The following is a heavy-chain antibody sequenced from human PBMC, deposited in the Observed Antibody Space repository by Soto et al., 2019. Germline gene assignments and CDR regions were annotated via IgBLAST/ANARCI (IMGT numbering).Heavy chain of an antibody. CDR2: IIPIFGTA. D-gene: IGHD5-12*01. Sequence: QVQLVQSGAEVKKPGSSVKVSCKASGGTFSSYAISWVRQAPGQGLEWMGGIIPIFGTANYAQKFQGRVTITADESTSTASMGLSSLRSEETAVYYCAGGGWEMATINGYYYYYGMDVWGQGTTVTVSS. V-gene: IGHV1-69*01. J-gene: IGHJ6*02. CDR1: GGTFSSYA. CDR3: AGGGWEMATINGYYYYYGMDV.